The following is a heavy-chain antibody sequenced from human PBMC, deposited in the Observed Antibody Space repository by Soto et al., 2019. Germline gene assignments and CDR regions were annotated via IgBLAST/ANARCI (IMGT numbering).Heavy chain of an antibody. Sequence: QVQLVQSGAEVKKPGASVKVSCKASGYTFTSYAMHWVRQAPGQRLEWMGWINAGNGNTKYSQKFQGRVTITRDTSASTAYMELSSLRSVDTAVYYCARGPGGPDGPGDYCGQGTLVTVSS. J-gene: IGHJ4*02. CDR2: INAGNGNT. CDR3: ARGPGGPDGPGDY. CDR1: GYTFTSYA. D-gene: IGHD2-15*01. V-gene: IGHV1-3*01.